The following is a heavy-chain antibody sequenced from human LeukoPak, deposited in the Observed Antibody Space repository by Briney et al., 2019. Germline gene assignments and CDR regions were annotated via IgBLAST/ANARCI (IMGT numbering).Heavy chain of an antibody. D-gene: IGHD6-6*01. V-gene: IGHV1-8*03. CDR2: MNPNSGNT. CDR3: ATGKAARTRPVFDP. J-gene: IGHJ5*02. Sequence: GASVKVSCKASGYTFTSYDINWVRQASGQGLEWMGGMNPNSGNTGYAQKFQGRVTITRNTSISTAYMELSSLRSEDTAVYYCATGKAARTRPVFDPWGQGTLVTVSS. CDR1: GYTFTSYD.